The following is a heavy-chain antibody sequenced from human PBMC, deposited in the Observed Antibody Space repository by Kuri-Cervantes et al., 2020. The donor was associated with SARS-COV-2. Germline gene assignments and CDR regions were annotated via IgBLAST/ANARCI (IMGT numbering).Heavy chain of an antibody. J-gene: IGHJ6*03. V-gene: IGHV4-34*01. Sequence: SETLSLTCTVSGGSISSYYWGWIRQPPGKGLEWIGEINHSGSTNYNPSLKSRVTISVDTSKNQFSLKLSSVTAADTAVYYCARGRAARPYYYYMDVWGKGTTVTVSS. CDR3: ARGRAARPYYYYMDV. D-gene: IGHD6-6*01. CDR1: GGSISSYY. CDR2: INHSGST.